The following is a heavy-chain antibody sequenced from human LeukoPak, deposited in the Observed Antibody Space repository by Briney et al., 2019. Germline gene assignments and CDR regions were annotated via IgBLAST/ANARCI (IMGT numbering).Heavy chain of an antibody. CDR2: IYSGGST. CDR1: GFTVSSNH. D-gene: IGHD3-10*01. J-gene: IGHJ5*02. Sequence: GGSLRLSCAASGFTVSSNHMSWVRQAPGKGLEWVSVIYSGGSTYYADSVKGRFTISRDNSKNTLYLQMNSLRAEDTAVYYCAREADGGNWFDPWGQGTLVTVSS. V-gene: IGHV3-66*02. CDR3: AREADGGNWFDP.